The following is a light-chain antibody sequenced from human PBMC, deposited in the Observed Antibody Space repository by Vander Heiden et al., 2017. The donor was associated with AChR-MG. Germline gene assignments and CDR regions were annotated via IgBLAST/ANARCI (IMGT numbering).Light chain of an antibody. CDR3: QQYNKGHPEKLT. V-gene: IGKV3-15*01. CDR1: QSVSSN. Sequence: EIVMTQSPATLSVSPGERATLSCRASQSVSSNLAWYQQKPGQAPRLLIYGASTRATGIPARFSGSGSGTEFTLTISSLQSEDFAVYYCQQYNKGHPEKLTFGGGTKVEIK. J-gene: IGKJ4*01. CDR2: GAS.